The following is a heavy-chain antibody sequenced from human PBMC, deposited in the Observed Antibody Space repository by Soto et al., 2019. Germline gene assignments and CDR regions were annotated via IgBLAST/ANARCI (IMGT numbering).Heavy chain of an antibody. V-gene: IGHV4-31*03. CDR3: ARSTSGFLEWLPDFDY. D-gene: IGHD3-3*01. J-gene: IGHJ4*02. CDR2: IYYSGST. Sequence: SETLSLTCTVSGGSISSGGYYWSWIRQHPGKGLEWIGYIYYSGSTYYNPSLKSRVTISVDTSKNQFSLKLSSVTAADTAVYYCARSTSGFLEWLPDFDYWGQGTLVTVSS. CDR1: GGSISSGGYY.